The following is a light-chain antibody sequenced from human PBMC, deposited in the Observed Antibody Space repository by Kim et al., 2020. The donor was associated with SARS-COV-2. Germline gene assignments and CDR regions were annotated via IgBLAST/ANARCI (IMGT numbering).Light chain of an antibody. CDR1: SNNVGNQG. V-gene: IGLV10-54*01. CDR3: SSWDSSLSVVV. Sequence: QAGLTQPPSVSKGLRQTATLTCTGDSNNVGNQGAAWLQQHQGHPPKLLFYGNNYRPSGISERISASRSGSTASLTITGLQPEDEADYYCSSWDSSLSVVVFGGGTQLTVL. CDR2: GNN. J-gene: IGLJ3*02.